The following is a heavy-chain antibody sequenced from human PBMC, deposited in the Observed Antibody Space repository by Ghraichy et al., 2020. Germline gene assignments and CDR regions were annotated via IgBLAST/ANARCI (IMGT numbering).Heavy chain of an antibody. CDR1: GGSFSDYY. D-gene: IGHD6-13*01. CDR3: ARGYFEQQLASYYYYGMDV. J-gene: IGHJ6*02. V-gene: IGHV4-34*01. Sequence: SETLSLTCAVYGGSFSDYYWSWIRQPPGKGLEWIGEINHSGSTNYNPSLKSRVPISVDTSKNQFSLKLTSVTAADTAVYYCARGYFEQQLASYYYYGMDVWGQGTTVTVSS. CDR2: INHSGST.